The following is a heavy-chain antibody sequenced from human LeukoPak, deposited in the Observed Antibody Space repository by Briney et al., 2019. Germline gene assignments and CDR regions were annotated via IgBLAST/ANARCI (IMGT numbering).Heavy chain of an antibody. CDR1: GFTFSSYS. CDR2: ISSSSSYI. D-gene: IGHD3-16*01. V-gene: IGHV3-21*01. Sequence: GGSLRLSCAASGFTFSSYSMNWVRQAPGKGLEWVSSISSSSSYIYYADSVKGRFTISRDNSKNTLYLQMNSLRAEDTAVYYCAKEGQDTWGDYWGQGTLVTVSS. J-gene: IGHJ4*02. CDR3: AKEGQDTWGDY.